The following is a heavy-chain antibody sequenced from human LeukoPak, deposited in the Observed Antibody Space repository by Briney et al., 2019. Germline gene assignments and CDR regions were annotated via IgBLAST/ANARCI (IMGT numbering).Heavy chain of an antibody. Sequence: SETLSLTCTVSGGSISSYYWSWIRQPPGKGLEWIGYIYYSGSTNYNPSLKSRVTISVDTSKNQFSLKLSSVTAADTAVYYCARDMWAPGAVAGKDRYFDYWGQGTLVTVSS. CDR1: GGSISSYY. V-gene: IGHV4-59*01. CDR2: IYYSGST. J-gene: IGHJ4*02. CDR3: ARDMWAPGAVAGKDRYFDY. D-gene: IGHD6-19*01.